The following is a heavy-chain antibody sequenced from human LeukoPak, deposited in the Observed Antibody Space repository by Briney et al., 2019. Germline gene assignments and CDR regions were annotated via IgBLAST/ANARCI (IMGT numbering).Heavy chain of an antibody. V-gene: IGHV3-53*01. CDR3: AELGITMIGGV. Sequence: GGSLRLSCAASGYTVSSNYMSWVRQAPGKGLEWVSVIYSGGSTYYADSVKGRFTISRDNSKNTLFLQMNSLRAEDTAVYYCAELGITMIGGVWGKGTTVTISS. D-gene: IGHD3-10*02. CDR2: IYSGGST. CDR1: GYTVSSNY. J-gene: IGHJ6*04.